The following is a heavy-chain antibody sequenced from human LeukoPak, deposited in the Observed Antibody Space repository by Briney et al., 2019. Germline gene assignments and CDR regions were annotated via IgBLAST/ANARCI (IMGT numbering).Heavy chain of an antibody. D-gene: IGHD6-19*01. CDR3: ARDSGYRSGWSLDY. V-gene: IGHV1-3*01. CDR1: EYTFTNYA. Sequence: ASVKVSCKASEYTFTNYAIHWVRQAPGQRLEWMGWINAENGNTKYSQKFQGRVTVTRDTSASTAYMELSSLRSEDTAVYYCARDSGYRSGWSLDYWGQGTLVTVSS. J-gene: IGHJ4*02. CDR2: INAENGNT.